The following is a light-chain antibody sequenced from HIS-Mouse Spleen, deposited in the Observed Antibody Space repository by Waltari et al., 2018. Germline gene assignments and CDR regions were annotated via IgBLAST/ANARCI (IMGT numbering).Light chain of an antibody. V-gene: IGLV1-51*01. Sequence: QSVLTQPPSVSAAPGQKVTISCPGISSTLGNNSVSWYQQLPGTAPKLLIYDNNKRPSGIPDRFSGSKSGTSATLGITGLQTGDEADYYCGTWDSSLSAYVFGTGTKVTVL. CDR1: SSTLGNNS. CDR3: GTWDSSLSAYV. J-gene: IGLJ1*01. CDR2: DNN.